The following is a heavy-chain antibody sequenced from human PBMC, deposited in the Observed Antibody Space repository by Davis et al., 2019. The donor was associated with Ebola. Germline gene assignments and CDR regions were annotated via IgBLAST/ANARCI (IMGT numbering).Heavy chain of an antibody. CDR3: ARDHSWIQLSPDYYGMDV. CDR2: IYHGGST. D-gene: IGHD5-18*01. J-gene: IGHJ6*02. CDR1: GGSISSSNW. V-gene: IGHV4-4*02. Sequence: MPGGSLRLSCAVSGGSISSSNWWSWVRQPPGKGLEWIGEIYHGGSTNYNPSLKSRVTISVDKSKNQFSLKLNSVTAADTAVYYCARDHSWIQLSPDYYGMDVWGQGTTVTVSS.